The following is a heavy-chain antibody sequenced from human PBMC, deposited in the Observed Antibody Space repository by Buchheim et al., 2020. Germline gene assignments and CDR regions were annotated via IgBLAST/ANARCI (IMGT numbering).Heavy chain of an antibody. CDR2: ISYDGSNK. V-gene: IGHV3-30*18. D-gene: IGHD6-6*01. CDR1: GFTFSSYG. CDR3: AKDLGSQLAFRLYYYYGMDV. J-gene: IGHJ6*02. Sequence: QVQLVESGGGVVQPGRSLRLSCAASGFTFSSYGMHWVRQAPGKGLEWVAVISYDGSNKYYADSVKGRFTISRDNSKNTLYLQMNSLRAEDTAVYYCAKDLGSQLAFRLYYYYGMDVWGQGTT.